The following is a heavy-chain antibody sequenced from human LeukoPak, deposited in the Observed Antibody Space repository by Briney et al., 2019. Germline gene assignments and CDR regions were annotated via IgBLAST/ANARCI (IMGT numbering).Heavy chain of an antibody. CDR3: ATYYYDSSGYYLGPFDY. D-gene: IGHD3-22*01. Sequence: KPSETLSLTCAVSGYSISSGYYWGWIRQPPGKGLEWIGSGFHSGSTSSYPSLKSRVTISVDTSKNQFSLKLSSVTAADTAVYYCATYYYDSSGYYLGPFDYWGQGTLVTVSS. CDR2: GFHSGST. J-gene: IGHJ4*02. V-gene: IGHV4-38-2*01. CDR1: GYSISSGYY.